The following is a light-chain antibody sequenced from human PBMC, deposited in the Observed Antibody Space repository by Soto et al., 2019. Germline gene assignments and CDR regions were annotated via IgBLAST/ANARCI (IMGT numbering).Light chain of an antibody. CDR3: QQYDNLPLT. V-gene: IGKV1-33*01. J-gene: IGKJ4*01. Sequence: DIQMTQSPSTLSGSVGDRVTITFRASQSISSWLAWYQQKPGKAPKLLIYDASNLETGVPSRFSGSGSGTDFTFTISSLQPEDIATYYCQQYDNLPLTFGGGTKVDI. CDR2: DAS. CDR1: QSISSW.